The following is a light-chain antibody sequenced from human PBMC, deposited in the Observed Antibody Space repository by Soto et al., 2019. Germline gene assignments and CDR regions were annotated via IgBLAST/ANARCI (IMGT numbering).Light chain of an antibody. J-gene: IGKJ1*01. CDR1: QGIAKS. CDR2: SAS. CDR3: QKYNSAPWT. V-gene: IGKV1-27*01. Sequence: DIQMTQSPSSLSASVGDRVTITCPASQGIAKSLAWYQQKPGKAPKLLIYSASTLQSGVPSRFSGSGSGTDFTLTISSLQPEDVATYDCQKYNSAPWTFGQGTKVEIK.